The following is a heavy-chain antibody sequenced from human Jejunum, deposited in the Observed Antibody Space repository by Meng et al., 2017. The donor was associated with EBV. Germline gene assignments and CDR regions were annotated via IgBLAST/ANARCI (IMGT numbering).Heavy chain of an antibody. J-gene: IGHJ4*02. V-gene: IGHV3-23*01. CDR1: GFTFSRFS. CDR3: ADRALVGGL. Sequence: EVQLLESGGGLVHVGGSVRLSCAASGFTFSRFSMSWVRQATGKGLEWVSNISPDGDETYYADSVKGRFTISRDNSKNRVFLQMNSLRAEDTAVYYCADRALVGGLWGQGTLVTVST. CDR2: ISPDGDET. D-gene: IGHD2-8*02.